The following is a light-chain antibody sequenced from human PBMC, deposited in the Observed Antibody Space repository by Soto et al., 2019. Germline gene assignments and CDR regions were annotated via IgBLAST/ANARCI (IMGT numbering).Light chain of an antibody. CDR1: SSDVGGYNY. Sequence: QSALTQPASVSGSPGQSITISCTGTSSDVGGYNYVSWYQQHPGKAPKLLIYEVSNRPSGVSHRFSGSKSGNTASLTISGLQGEDEADYYCSAYTVSRTYVFGTGTKVTVL. CDR2: EVS. V-gene: IGLV2-14*01. CDR3: SAYTVSRTYV. J-gene: IGLJ1*01.